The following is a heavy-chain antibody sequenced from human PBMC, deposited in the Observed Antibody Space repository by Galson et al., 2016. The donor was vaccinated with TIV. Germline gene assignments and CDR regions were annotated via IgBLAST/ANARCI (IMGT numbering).Heavy chain of an antibody. CDR2: IIPIFRSP. D-gene: IGHD6-13*01. CDR3: ARPSDSSWYFDL. V-gene: IGHV1-69*13. CDR1: GGSFSNYA. Sequence: SVKVSCKASGGSFSNYAINWVRQAPGQGLEWMGGIIPIFRSPNYAQRFQGRVTLTADESTSTAFVELSSLRSDDTAVYYCARPSDSSWYFDLWGRGTPVIVSS. J-gene: IGHJ2*01.